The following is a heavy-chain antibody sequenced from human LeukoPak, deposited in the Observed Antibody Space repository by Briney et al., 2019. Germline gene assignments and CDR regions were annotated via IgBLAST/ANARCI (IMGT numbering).Heavy chain of an antibody. V-gene: IGHV3-73*01. D-gene: IGHD6-19*01. CDR1: GFTFSGSA. CDR3: ARDYKAPYSSGWYQKPSFDY. J-gene: IGHJ4*02. CDR2: IRSKANSYAT. Sequence: GGSLRLSCAASGFTFSGSAMHWVRQASGKGLEWVGRIRSKANSYATAYAASVKGRFTISRDDSKNTAYLQMNSLRAEDTAVYYCARDYKAPYSSGWYQKPSFDYWGQGTLVTVSS.